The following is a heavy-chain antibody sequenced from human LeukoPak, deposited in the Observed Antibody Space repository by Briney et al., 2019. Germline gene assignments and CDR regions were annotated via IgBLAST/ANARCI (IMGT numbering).Heavy chain of an antibody. CDR3: AKDISSHSTYYFDY. CDR2: ISWNSGSI. V-gene: IGHV3-9*01. Sequence: GGSLRLSCVASGFTFDDYAMHWVRHAPGKGLEWVSGISWNSGSIGYADSVKGRFTISRDNAKNSLYLQMNSLRAEDTALYYCAKDISSHSTYYFDYWGQGTLVTVSS. D-gene: IGHD2-21*01. J-gene: IGHJ4*02. CDR1: GFTFDDYA.